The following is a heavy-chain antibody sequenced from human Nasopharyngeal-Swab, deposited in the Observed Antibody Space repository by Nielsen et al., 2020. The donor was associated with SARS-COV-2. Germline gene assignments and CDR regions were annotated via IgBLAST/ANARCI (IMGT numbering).Heavy chain of an antibody. D-gene: IGHD6-6*01. CDR3: ARERRSMGMDV. CDR2: ISGSAGRT. Sequence: GESLKISCAASGFTFTSYAMSWVRQAPGKGLEWVSAISGSAGRTYYADSVKGRFTISRDNSKSTLYLQMNSLRAEDTAVYYCARERRSMGMDVWGQGTTVTVSS. V-gene: IGHV3-23*01. CDR1: GFTFTSYA. J-gene: IGHJ6*02.